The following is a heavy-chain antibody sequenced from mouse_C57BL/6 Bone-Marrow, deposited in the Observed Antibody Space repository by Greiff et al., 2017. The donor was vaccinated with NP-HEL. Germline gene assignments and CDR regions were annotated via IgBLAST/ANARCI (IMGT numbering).Heavy chain of an antibody. V-gene: IGHV1-52*01. J-gene: IGHJ1*03. CDR3: AREGITTVGYWYFDV. CDR2: IDPSDSET. D-gene: IGHD1-1*01. CDR1: GYTFTSYW. Sequence: VQLQQPGAELVRPGSSVKLSCKASGYTFTSYWMHWVKQRPIQGLEWIGNIDPSDSETHYNQKFKDKATLTVDKSSSTAYMQLSSLTSDDSAVYYCAREGITTVGYWYFDVWGTGTTVTVSS.